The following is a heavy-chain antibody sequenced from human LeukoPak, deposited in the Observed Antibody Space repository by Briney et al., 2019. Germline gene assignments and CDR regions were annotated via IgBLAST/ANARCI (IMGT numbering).Heavy chain of an antibody. Sequence: GGSLRLSCAASGFTFSSYSMNWVRQAPGKGLEWVSSISSSSSNYIYYADSVKGRFTISRDNAKNSLYLQMNSLRAEDTAVYYCARVSILIVPYYAFDIWGQGTMVTVSS. V-gene: IGHV3-21*01. CDR3: ARVSILIVPYYAFDI. D-gene: IGHD2/OR15-2a*01. J-gene: IGHJ3*02. CDR2: ISSSSSNYI. CDR1: GFTFSSYS.